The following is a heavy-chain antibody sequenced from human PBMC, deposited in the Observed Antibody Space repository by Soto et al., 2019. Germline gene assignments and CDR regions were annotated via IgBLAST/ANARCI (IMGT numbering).Heavy chain of an antibody. CDR1: GYTFPNYG. J-gene: IGHJ4*02. Sequence: QVQLVQSGAEVKKPGASVKVSCKAYGYTFPNYGFIWVRQAPGQGLEWMGWISAYNGITDYAEKLQGRVTMTTDTSTNTAYMDLRSLKSDDTAVYYCARGHSSSWPDYWGPGTLVTVSS. CDR2: ISAYNGIT. CDR3: ARGHSSSWPDY. V-gene: IGHV1-18*01. D-gene: IGHD6-13*01.